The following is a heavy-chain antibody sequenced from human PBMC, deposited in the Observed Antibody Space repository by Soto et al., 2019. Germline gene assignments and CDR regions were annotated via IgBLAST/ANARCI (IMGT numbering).Heavy chain of an antibody. CDR3: VKDRRAGGNSAFYFDF. Sequence: PXVPQRLSYTASGCNFNNYAMSWVGQDQGKGLEWVSLISATGGGTYYADSVKGRFSISRDNSKNTLYLQMNSLRAEDTAVYYCVKDRRAGGNSAFYFDFWGQGAQVTVSS. D-gene: IGHD3-16*01. J-gene: IGHJ5*01. CDR2: ISATGGGT. V-gene: IGHV3-23*01. CDR1: GCNFNNYA.